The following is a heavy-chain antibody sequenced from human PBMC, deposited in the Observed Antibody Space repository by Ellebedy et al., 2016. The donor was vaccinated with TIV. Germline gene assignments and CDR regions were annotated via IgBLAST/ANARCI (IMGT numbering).Heavy chain of an antibody. CDR2: INSDGSST. J-gene: IGHJ4*02. CDR1: GFSFRSFG. D-gene: IGHD6-13*01. V-gene: IGHV3-74*01. Sequence: GESLKISCAASGFSFRSFGMHWVRQAPGKGLVWVSRINSDGSSTSYADSVKGRFTISRDNAKNTLYLQMNSLRAEDTALYYCARAAGLGLWGQGTLVTVSS. CDR3: ARAAGLGL.